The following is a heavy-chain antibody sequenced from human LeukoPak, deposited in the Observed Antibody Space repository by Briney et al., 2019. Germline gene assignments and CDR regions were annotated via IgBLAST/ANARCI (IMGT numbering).Heavy chain of an antibody. V-gene: IGHV3-23*01. CDR2: ISGSGGST. D-gene: IGHD2-21*02. CDR3: KVVTQGDFDY. CDR1: GFTFSSYA. J-gene: IGHJ4*02. Sequence: GGSLRLSCAVSGFTFSSYAMSWVRQAPGKGLEWVSAISGSGGSTYYADSVKGRFTISRGNSKNTLYLQMDSLRAEDTAVYYCKVVTQGDFDYWGQGTLVTVSS.